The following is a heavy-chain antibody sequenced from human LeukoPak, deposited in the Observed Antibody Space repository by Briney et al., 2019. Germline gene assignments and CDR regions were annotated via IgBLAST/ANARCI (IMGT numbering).Heavy chain of an antibody. Sequence: SETLSLTCAVSADSFSSHYWTWIRQAPGKGLEWIGYISYIGSTNYNPSLKSRVTISIDTSKNQYSLKLSSVTAADTAVYYCARDLVTVTKGFDIWGQGTMVSVSS. CDR3: ARDLVTVTKGFDI. CDR1: ADSFSSHY. CDR2: ISYIGST. V-gene: IGHV4-59*11. J-gene: IGHJ3*02. D-gene: IGHD4-17*01.